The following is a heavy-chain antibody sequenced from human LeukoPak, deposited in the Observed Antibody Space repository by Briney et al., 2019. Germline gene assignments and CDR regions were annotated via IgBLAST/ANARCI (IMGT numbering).Heavy chain of an antibody. CDR2: ISGSGGST. Sequence: GGSLRLSCAASGFTFSSYAMSWVRQAPGKGLEWVSDISGSGGSTYYADSVKGRFTISRDNSKNTLYLQMNSLRAEDTAVYYCAKGKVDTAMGTSRKYYFDYWGQGTLVTVSS. CDR1: GFTFSSYA. J-gene: IGHJ4*02. D-gene: IGHD5-18*01. V-gene: IGHV3-23*01. CDR3: AKGKVDTAMGTSRKYYFDY.